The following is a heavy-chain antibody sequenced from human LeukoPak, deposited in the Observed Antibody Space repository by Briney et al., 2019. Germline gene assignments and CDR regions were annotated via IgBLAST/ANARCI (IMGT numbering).Heavy chain of an antibody. J-gene: IGHJ4*02. CDR2: IGDDSSFT. D-gene: IGHD2-15*01. Sequence: PGGSLRLSCVASGLRFRSYAMNWVRQAPGKGLECISTIGDDSSFTYYADSVKGRSAISRDGSKNTLYLQMNNLKVEDTAVYYCAKGRCSGVGCDSFHSWGQGALVTVSS. CDR1: GLRFRSYA. CDR3: AKGRCSGVGCDSFHS. V-gene: IGHV3-23*01.